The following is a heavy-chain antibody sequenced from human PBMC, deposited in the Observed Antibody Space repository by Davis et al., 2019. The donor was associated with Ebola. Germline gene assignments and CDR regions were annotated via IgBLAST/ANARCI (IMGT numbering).Heavy chain of an antibody. CDR2: IYRGGNT. V-gene: IGHV4-30-2*02. CDR1: GGSVSSDDHS. CDR3: ARMPTVTADHWYFDL. Sequence: SETLSLTCAVSGGSVSSDDHSWSWIRQPPGKGLEWIGYIYRGGNTYYSPSLKSRVTMSVDRSKNQFSLSLGSVTAADTAVYYCARMPTVTADHWYFDLWGRGTLVAVSS. J-gene: IGHJ2*01. D-gene: IGHD4-17*01.